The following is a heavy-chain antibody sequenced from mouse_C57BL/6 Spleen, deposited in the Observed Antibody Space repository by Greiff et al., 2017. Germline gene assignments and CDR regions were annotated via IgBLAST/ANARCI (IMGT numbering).Heavy chain of an antibody. CDR1: GFNIKDYY. V-gene: IGHV14-2*01. D-gene: IGHD1-1*01. J-gene: IGHJ2*01. CDR3: ALFIPTVVANFDY. CDR2: IDPEDGET. Sequence: VQLQQSGAELVKPGASVKLSCTASGFNIKDYYMHWVKQRTEQGLEWIGRIDPEDGETKYAAKFPGKGTITADTSSNTAYLQLSSLTSEDTAVYYCALFIPTVVANFDYWGQGATLSV.